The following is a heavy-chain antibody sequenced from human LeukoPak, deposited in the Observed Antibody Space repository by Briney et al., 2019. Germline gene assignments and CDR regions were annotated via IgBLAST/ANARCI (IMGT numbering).Heavy chain of an antibody. D-gene: IGHD3-22*01. CDR3: ASPPGGNYYDSSGYYLE. Sequence: VASVKVSCKASGGTFSSYAISWVRQAPGQGLEWMGRIIPILGIANYAQKFQGRVTITAGKSTSTAYMELSSLRSEDTAVYYCASPPGGNYYDSSGYYLEWGQGTLVTVSS. CDR2: IIPILGIA. V-gene: IGHV1-69*04. J-gene: IGHJ4*02. CDR1: GGTFSSYA.